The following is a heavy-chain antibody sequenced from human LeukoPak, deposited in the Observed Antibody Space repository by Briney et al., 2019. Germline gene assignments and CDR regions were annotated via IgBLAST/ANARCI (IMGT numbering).Heavy chain of an antibody. Sequence: GGSLRLSCAASGFTFSSYGMHWVRQAPGKGLEWVAVIWYDGSNKYYADSVKGRFTISRDNSKNTLYLQMNSLRAEDTAVYYCARRLTQYDCFDPWGQGILVTVSS. V-gene: IGHV3-33*01. CDR3: ARRLTQYDCFDP. CDR1: GFTFSSYG. D-gene: IGHD2-2*01. J-gene: IGHJ5*02. CDR2: IWYDGSNK.